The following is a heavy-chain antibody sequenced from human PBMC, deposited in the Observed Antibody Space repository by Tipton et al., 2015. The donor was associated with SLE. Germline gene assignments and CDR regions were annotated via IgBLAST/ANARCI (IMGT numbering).Heavy chain of an antibody. V-gene: IGHV4-59*01. Sequence: TLSLTCTVSGGSISSYYWSWIRQPPGKGLEWIGYIYYSGSTNYNPSLKSRVTISVDTSKKQFSLKLSSVTAADTAVYYCARETPEYSSSRGYFDYWGQGTLVTVSS. CDR3: ARETPEYSSSRGYFDY. D-gene: IGHD6-6*01. CDR2: IYYSGST. J-gene: IGHJ4*02. CDR1: GGSISSYY.